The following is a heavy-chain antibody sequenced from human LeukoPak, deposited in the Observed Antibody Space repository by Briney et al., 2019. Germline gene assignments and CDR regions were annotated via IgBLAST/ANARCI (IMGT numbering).Heavy chain of an antibody. CDR1: GFTFSSYE. J-gene: IGHJ4*02. V-gene: IGHV3-48*03. Sequence: PGGSLRLSCAASGFTFSSYEINWVRQAPGKGLEWVSYISSSGSTIYYAASVKGRFTISRDNAKNSLYLQMNSLRAEDTAVYYCARGSWGIVATIRYYFDYWGQGTLVTVSS. CDR3: ARGSWGIVATIRYYFDY. D-gene: IGHD5-12*01. CDR2: ISSSGSTI.